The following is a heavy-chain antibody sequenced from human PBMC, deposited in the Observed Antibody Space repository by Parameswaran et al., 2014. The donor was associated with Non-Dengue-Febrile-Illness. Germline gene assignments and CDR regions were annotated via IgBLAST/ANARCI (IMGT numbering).Heavy chain of an antibody. V-gene: IGHV3-49*02. J-gene: IGHJ4*02. D-gene: IGHD5-24*01. CDR3: ARVVYNGVQDPRYYFDY. Sequence: RWIRQPQKGLEWVGFIRSKAYGGTTEYAASVKGRFIISRDDSKSIAYLQMNSLKTEDTAVYYCARVVYNGVQDPRYYFDYWGQGTLVTVSS. CDR2: IRSKAYGGTT.